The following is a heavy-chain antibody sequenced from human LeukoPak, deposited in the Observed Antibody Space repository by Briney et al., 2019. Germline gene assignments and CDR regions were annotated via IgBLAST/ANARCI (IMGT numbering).Heavy chain of an antibody. Sequence: SETLSLTCAVYGGSFSGYYWSWIRQPPGKGLEWIGEINHSGSTYYNPSLKSRVTISVDTSKNQFSLKLSSVTAADTAVYYCARDRQQLDIWGQGTLVTVSS. D-gene: IGHD6-13*01. V-gene: IGHV4-34*09. J-gene: IGHJ4*02. CDR2: INHSGST. CDR1: GGSFSGYY. CDR3: ARDRQQLDI.